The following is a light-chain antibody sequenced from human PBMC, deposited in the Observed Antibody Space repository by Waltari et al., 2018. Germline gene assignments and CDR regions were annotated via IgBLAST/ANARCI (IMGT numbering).Light chain of an antibody. J-gene: IGKJ2*01. CDR3: QQYNRYPYT. V-gene: IGKV1-5*03. Sequence: IQMTQSPTILSAAVGDRVSIPCRASQSTSGWLAWYQQKPGKAPKVLIYKASSLESGVPSRFSGSGSGTEFTLTISSLQPDDSATYYCQQYNRYPYTFGQGTKLEIK. CDR1: QSTSGW. CDR2: KAS.